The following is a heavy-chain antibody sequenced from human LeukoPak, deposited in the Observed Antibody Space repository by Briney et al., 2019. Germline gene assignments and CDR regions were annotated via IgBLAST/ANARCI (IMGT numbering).Heavy chain of an antibody. CDR1: GFTFSSYS. CDR3: ARLNDYSNYVPQPYYYYGMDV. Sequence: GGSLRLSCAASGFTFSSYSMNWVRQAPGKGLEWVSSISSSSSYIYYADSVKGRFTISRDNAKNSLYLQMNSLRAEDTAVYYCARLNDYSNYVPQPYYYYGMDVWGQGTTVTVSS. V-gene: IGHV3-21*01. D-gene: IGHD4-11*01. CDR2: ISSSSSYI. J-gene: IGHJ6*02.